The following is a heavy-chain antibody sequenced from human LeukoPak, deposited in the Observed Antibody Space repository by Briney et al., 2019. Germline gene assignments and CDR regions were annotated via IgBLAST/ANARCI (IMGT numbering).Heavy chain of an antibody. CDR1: GGSINNYY. CDR2: IYYSGST. Sequence: PSETLSLTCTLSGGSINNYYWSWIRQPPGKGLEWIGYIYYSGSTNYNPSLKSRVTISVDTSKNQFSLKLSSVTAADTAVYYCARGFQRGYGPHYGMDVWGQGTTVTVSS. J-gene: IGHJ6*02. D-gene: IGHD5-12*01. CDR3: ARGFQRGYGPHYGMDV. V-gene: IGHV4-59*01.